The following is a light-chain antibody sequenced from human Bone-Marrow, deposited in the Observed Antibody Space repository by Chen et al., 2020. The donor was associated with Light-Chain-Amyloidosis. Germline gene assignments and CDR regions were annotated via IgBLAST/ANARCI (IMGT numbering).Light chain of an antibody. J-gene: IGLJ1*01. V-gene: IGLV2-14*01. CDR1: SSDVGGDNH. CDR3: SSYTITNTLV. CDR2: EVT. Sequence: QSAPTQPATVSRSTAQSITISCTGTSSDVGGDNHVSWYQQHPDKAPKLMIYEVTNRPSWVPDRFSGSKSDNTASLTISGLQTEDEADYFCSSYTITNTLVFGSGTRVTVL.